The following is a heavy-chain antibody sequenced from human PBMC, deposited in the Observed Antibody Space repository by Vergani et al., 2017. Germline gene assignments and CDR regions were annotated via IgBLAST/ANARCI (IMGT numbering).Heavy chain of an antibody. Sequence: EVQLVESGGGLVKPGGSLRLSCAASGFTFSSYSMNWVRQAPGKGLEWVSSISSSSSYIYYADSVKGRFTISRDNSKNTLYLQMNSLRAEDTAVYYCAREAYSSSTYFDYWGQGTLVTVSS. CDR1: GFTFSSYS. CDR2: ISSSSSYI. J-gene: IGHJ4*02. CDR3: AREAYSSSTYFDY. D-gene: IGHD6-6*01. V-gene: IGHV3-21*01.